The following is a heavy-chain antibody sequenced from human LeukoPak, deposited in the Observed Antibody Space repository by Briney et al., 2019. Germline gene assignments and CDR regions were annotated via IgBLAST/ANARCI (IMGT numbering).Heavy chain of an antibody. Sequence: SETLSLTCTVSGDSIDSYYWSWIRQPPGKGLEWIGYIYYTGGTEYHPSLKSRVTISLDTSKNQFSLKLTSVTAADTAVYYCARVYQSAEYYFDYWGQGNLVSVSS. D-gene: IGHD2-2*01. CDR1: GDSIDSYY. J-gene: IGHJ4*02. CDR3: ARVYQSAEYYFDY. V-gene: IGHV4-59*01. CDR2: IYYTGGT.